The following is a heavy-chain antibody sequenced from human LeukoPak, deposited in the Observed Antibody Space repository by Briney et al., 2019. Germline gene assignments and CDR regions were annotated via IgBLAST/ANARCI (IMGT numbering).Heavy chain of an antibody. Sequence: SETLSLTCAVYGGSFSGYYWSWIRQPPGKGLEWIGEINHSGSTNYNPSLKSRVTISVDTSKNQFSLKLSSVTAADTAVYYCARGHGYYYGSGSYHYFNYWGQGTLVTVSS. V-gene: IGHV4-34*01. CDR3: ARGHGYYYGSGSYHYFNY. D-gene: IGHD3-10*01. J-gene: IGHJ4*02. CDR2: INHSGST. CDR1: GGSFSGYY.